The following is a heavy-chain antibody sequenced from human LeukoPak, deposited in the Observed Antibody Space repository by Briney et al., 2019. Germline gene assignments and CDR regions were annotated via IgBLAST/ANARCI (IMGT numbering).Heavy chain of an antibody. Sequence: SETLSLTCTVSGGSISTYYWSWIRQPPGKGLEWIGHIFYTGSTNYNPSLKSRVTISIDTSKNQFSLELTSATTADTAFYYCARGEWELNYWGQGTLVTVSS. D-gene: IGHD1-26*01. J-gene: IGHJ4*02. CDR1: GGSISTYY. V-gene: IGHV4-59*01. CDR2: IFYTGST. CDR3: ARGEWELNY.